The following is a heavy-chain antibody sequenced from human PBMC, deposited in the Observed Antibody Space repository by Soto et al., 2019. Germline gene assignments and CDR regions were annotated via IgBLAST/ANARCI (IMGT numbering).Heavy chain of an antibody. Sequence: ESGGGVVQPGRSLRLSCAASGFTFSSYAMHWVRQAPGKGLEWVAVISYDGSNKYYADSVKGRFTISRDNSKNTLYLQMNSLGAEDTAVYYCARDICWGGDCYGSGYGMDVWGQGTTVTVSS. V-gene: IGHV3-30-3*01. D-gene: IGHD2-21*02. J-gene: IGHJ6*02. CDR1: GFTFSSYA. CDR2: ISYDGSNK. CDR3: ARDICWGGDCYGSGYGMDV.